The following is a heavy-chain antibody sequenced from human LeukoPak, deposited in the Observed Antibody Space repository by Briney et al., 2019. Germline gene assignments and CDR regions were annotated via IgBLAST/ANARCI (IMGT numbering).Heavy chain of an antibody. J-gene: IGHJ4*02. Sequence: GGSLRLSCAASGFTFSSYEMNWVRQAPGKGLEWVSYISNSGSTIYLADSVKGRFTISRDNAKNSLYLQMNSLRAEDTAVYFCARGLIDYWGQGTLVTVSS. V-gene: IGHV3-48*03. CDR2: ISNSGSTI. CDR1: GFTFSSYE. CDR3: ARGLIDY.